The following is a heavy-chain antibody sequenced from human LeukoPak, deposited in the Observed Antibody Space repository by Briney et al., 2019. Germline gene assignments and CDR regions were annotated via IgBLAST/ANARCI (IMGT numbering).Heavy chain of an antibody. D-gene: IGHD7-27*01. CDR2: IYYSGST. CDR1: GGSISSGGYY. V-gene: IGHV4-31*03. J-gene: IGHJ4*02. CDR3: ARLGLTRTDY. Sequence: PSQTLSLTCTVSGGSISSGGYYWSWIRQHPGKGLEWIGYIYYSGSTNYNPSLKSRVTISVDASKNQFSLKLSSVTAADTAVYYCARLGLTRTDYWGQGTLVTVSS.